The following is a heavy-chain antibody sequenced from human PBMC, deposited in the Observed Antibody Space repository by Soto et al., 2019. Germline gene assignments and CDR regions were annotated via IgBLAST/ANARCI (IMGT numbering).Heavy chain of an antibody. Sequence: GGSLRLSCAASGFTFSSYWMHWVRQVPGEGLVWVSHINSDGSSTTYADSVKGRFTISRDNAKNTLYLQMNSLRAEDTAVYYCARDWRILGMDVWGQGTTVTVSS. V-gene: IGHV3-74*01. CDR1: GFTFSSYW. CDR3: ARDWRILGMDV. J-gene: IGHJ6*02. CDR2: INSDGSST.